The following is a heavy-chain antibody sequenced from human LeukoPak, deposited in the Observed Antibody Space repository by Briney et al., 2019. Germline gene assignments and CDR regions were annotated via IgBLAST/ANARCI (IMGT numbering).Heavy chain of an antibody. D-gene: IGHD5-18*01. CDR2: IIPIFGTA. Sequence: SVKVSCKASGYTFTGYYMHWVRQAPGQGLEWMGGIIPIFGTANYAQKFQGRVTITADESTSTAYMELSSLRSEDTAVYYCGYSYGYQNWFDPWGQGTLVTVSS. V-gene: IGHV1-69*13. CDR3: GYSYGYQNWFDP. J-gene: IGHJ5*02. CDR1: GYTFTGYY.